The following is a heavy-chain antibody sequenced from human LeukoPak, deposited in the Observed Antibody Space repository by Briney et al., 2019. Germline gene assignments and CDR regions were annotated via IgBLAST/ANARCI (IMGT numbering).Heavy chain of an antibody. D-gene: IGHD1-26*01. Sequence: GGSLRLSCAASGFTFSSYATHWVRQAPGKGLEWVAVISYDGSNKYYADSVKGRFTISRDNSKNTLYLQMNSLRAEDTAVYYCAREGGVGATMYYFDYWGQGTLVTVSS. CDR3: AREGGVGATMYYFDY. CDR1: GFTFSSYA. V-gene: IGHV3-30*01. CDR2: ISYDGSNK. J-gene: IGHJ4*02.